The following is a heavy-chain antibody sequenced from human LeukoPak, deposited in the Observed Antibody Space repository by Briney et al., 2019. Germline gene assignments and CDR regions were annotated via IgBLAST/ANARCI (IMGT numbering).Heavy chain of an antibody. CDR3: ARPMNEYDSSGFFHY. CDR1: GFTFSSYG. V-gene: IGHV3-23*01. Sequence: PGGSLRLSCAASGFTFSSYGMSWVRQAPGKGLEWVSGISGSGGSTYYADSVKGRFTISRDNSKNTLHLQMNSLRVEDTAVYYCARPMNEYDSSGFFHYWGQGTLVTVSS. D-gene: IGHD3-22*01. CDR2: ISGSGGST. J-gene: IGHJ4*02.